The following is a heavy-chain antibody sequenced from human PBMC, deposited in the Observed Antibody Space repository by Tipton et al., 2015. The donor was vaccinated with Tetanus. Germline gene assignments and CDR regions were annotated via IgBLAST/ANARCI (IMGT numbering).Heavy chain of an antibody. V-gene: IGHV3-23*01. CDR2: ISGSGGST. CDR3: ANPAYGDCVMGYGDN. CDR1: GFTFSSYA. Sequence: SLRLSCAASGFTFSSYAMSWVRQAPGKGLEWVSAISGSGGSTYYADSVKGRFTISRDNSKNTLYLQMNSLRAEDTAVYYCANPAYGDCVMGYGDNWGKGTLVTVSS. J-gene: IGHJ4*02. D-gene: IGHD4-17*01.